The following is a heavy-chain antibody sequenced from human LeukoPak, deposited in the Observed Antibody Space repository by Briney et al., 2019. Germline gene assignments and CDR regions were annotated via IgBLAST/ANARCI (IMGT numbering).Heavy chain of an antibody. D-gene: IGHD6-19*01. CDR2: ISGSGGST. V-gene: IGHV3-23*01. CDR1: GFTFSSYA. J-gene: IGHJ4*02. Sequence: GGSLRLPCAASGFTFSSYAMSWVRQAPGKGLEWVSAISGSGGSTYYADSVKGRFTISRDNSKNTLYLQMNSLRAEDTAVYYCAKDVTRSGWLEGPDYWGQGTLVTVSS. CDR3: AKDVTRSGWLEGPDY.